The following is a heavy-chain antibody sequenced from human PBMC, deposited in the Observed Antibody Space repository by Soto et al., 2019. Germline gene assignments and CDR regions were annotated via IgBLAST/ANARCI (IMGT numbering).Heavy chain of an antibody. CDR3: AKERWAAAGTPTLDY. D-gene: IGHD6-13*01. CDR1: GFTFSSYA. CDR2: IGGGTSST. Sequence: GGSLRLSCAASGFTFSSYAMSWVRQAPGKGLEWVSAIGGGTSSTYYADSVKGRFTISRDNSKNTLYLQMNSLRAEDTAVYYCAKERWAAAGTPTLDYWGQGTLVTVSS. J-gene: IGHJ4*02. V-gene: IGHV3-23*01.